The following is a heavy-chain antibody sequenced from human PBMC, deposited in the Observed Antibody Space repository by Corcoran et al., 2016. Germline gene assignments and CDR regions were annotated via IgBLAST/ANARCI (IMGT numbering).Heavy chain of an antibody. CDR3: ARMGLLRARYFNY. Sequence: QVQLQESGPGLVKPSGTLSLTCAVSGGSISSSNWWSWVRPPPGKGLESLGEIYHSGSTNYNPSLKSRVTISVDKSKNKFSLKLSSVTAADTAVYYWARMGLLRARYFNYWGQGTRATVSS. D-gene: IGHD1-26*01. V-gene: IGHV4-4*02. CDR2: IYHSGST. J-gene: IGHJ4*02. CDR1: GGSISSSNW.